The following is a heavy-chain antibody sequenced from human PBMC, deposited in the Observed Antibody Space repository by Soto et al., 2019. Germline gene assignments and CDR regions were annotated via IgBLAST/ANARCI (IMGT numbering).Heavy chain of an antibody. D-gene: IGHD2-2*02. J-gene: IGHJ6*02. CDR3: ARGPPIVVVPAAIHPDYYYYGMDV. Sequence: ASVKVSCKASGYTFTGYYMHWVRQAPGQGLEWMGWINPNSGGTNYAQKFQGRVTITADESTSTAYMELSSLRSEDTAVYYCARGPPIVVVPAAIHPDYYYYGMDVWGQGTTVTVSS. CDR2: INPNSGGT. V-gene: IGHV1-2*02. CDR1: GYTFTGYY.